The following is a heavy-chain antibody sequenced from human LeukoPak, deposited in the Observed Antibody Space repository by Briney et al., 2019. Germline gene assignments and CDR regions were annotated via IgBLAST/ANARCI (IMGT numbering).Heavy chain of an antibody. CDR1: GYTLTELS. V-gene: IGHV1-2*02. Sequence: ASVKVSCKVSGYTLTELSMHWVRQAPGQGLEWMGWINPNSGGTNYAQKFQGRVTMTRDTSISTAYLELSRLRSDDTAVYYCASPLRDYDILTGYYHDAFDIWGQGTMVTVSS. D-gene: IGHD3-9*01. CDR3: ASPLRDYDILTGYYHDAFDI. J-gene: IGHJ3*02. CDR2: INPNSGGT.